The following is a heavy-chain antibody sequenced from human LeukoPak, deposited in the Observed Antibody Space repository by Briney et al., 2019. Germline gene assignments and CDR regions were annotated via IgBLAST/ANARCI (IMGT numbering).Heavy chain of an antibody. CDR3: ARDERFLEWSLDAFDI. J-gene: IGHJ3*02. CDR2: INPNSGGT. Sequence: ASVKVSCKASGYTFTGYYMHWVRQAPGQGLEWMGRINPNSGGTNYAQKFQGRVTMTRDTSISTAYMELSRLRSDDTAVYYCARDERFLEWSLDAFDIWGQGTMVTVSS. V-gene: IGHV1-2*06. D-gene: IGHD3-3*01. CDR1: GYTFTGYY.